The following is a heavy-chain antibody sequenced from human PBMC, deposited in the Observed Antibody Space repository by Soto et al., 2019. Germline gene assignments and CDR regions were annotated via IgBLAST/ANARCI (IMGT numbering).Heavy chain of an antibody. CDR2: IYYSGST. CDR1: GGSISSSSYY. V-gene: IGHV4-39*01. J-gene: IGHJ4*02. Sequence: QLQLQESGPGLVKPSETLSLTCTVSGGSISSSSYYWGWIRQPPGKGLEWIGSIYYSGSTYYNPSLKSRVTISVDTSKNQFSLKLSSVTAADTAVYYCARSSAWQMTFDYWGQGTLVTVSS. D-gene: IGHD6-6*01. CDR3: ARSSAWQMTFDY.